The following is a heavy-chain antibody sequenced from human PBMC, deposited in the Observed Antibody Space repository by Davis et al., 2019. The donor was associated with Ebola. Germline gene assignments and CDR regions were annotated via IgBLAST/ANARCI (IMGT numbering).Heavy chain of an antibody. CDR2: IYHSGST. V-gene: IGHV4-30-2*01. J-gene: IGHJ2*01. CDR3: ARETRDWYFDL. D-gene: IGHD3-10*01. Sequence: PSETLSLTCAVSGGSISSGGYSWSWIRQPPGKGLEWIGYIYHSGSTYYNPSLKSRVTISVDRSKNQFSLKLSSVTAVDTAVYYCARETRDWYFDLWGRGTLVTVSS. CDR1: GGSISSGGYS.